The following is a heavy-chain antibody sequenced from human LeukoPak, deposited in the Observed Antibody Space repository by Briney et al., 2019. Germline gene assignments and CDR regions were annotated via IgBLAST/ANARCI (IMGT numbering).Heavy chain of an antibody. CDR1: GFTFSSYG. CDR2: IYYDGSNK. J-gene: IGHJ4*02. D-gene: IGHD2-15*01. Sequence: GGSLRLSCAVSGFTFSSYGMHWVRQAPGKGLEWVAVIYYDGSNKNYADAVKGRFTISRDNFKNTLSLQLNSLRAEDTAVYYCAKVRGSGGSCFDYWGQGTLVTVSS. CDR3: AKVRGSGGSCFDY. V-gene: IGHV3-33*06.